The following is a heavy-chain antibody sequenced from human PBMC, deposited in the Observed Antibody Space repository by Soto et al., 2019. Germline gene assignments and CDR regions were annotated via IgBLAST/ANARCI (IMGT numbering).Heavy chain of an antibody. CDR3: ARLDSSGYHLVDY. CDR2: IYPGDSGT. V-gene: IGHV5-51*01. CDR1: GYSFTSYW. J-gene: IGHJ4*02. Sequence: ESLKISCKGSGYSFTSYWIVWVRQMPGKGLEWMGTIYPGDSGTTYSPSFQGQVTISTDKSIRTAHLQWTSLKASDTAMYYCARLDSSGYHLVDYWGQGTLVTVSS. D-gene: IGHD3-22*01.